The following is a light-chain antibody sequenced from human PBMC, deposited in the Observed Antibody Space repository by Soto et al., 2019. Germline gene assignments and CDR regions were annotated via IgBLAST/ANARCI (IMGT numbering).Light chain of an antibody. J-gene: IGKJ5*01. Sequence: IQMTQSPSARSASVGDRVTITCRASQDINRWLAWYQQKPGKAPKILIYNADTLESGVPSRLSGSGSGTELNLTISRLQPDDFATYYCQKYNSYPITFGQGTRLEIK. CDR3: QKYNSYPIT. V-gene: IGKV1-5*01. CDR2: NAD. CDR1: QDINRW.